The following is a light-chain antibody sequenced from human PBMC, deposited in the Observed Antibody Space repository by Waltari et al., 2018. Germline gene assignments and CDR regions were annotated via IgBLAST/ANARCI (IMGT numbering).Light chain of an antibody. J-gene: IGKJ3*01. Sequence: EKVMTQSPATLSVSPGERATLSCRASQSGSNHLALYQQRPGQAPRLLIYAASYRAAGVPARFSGSGSGTEFTLTIDSLQSEDFAVYFCQQYNSWPFTFGPGTQVDIK. CDR2: AAS. V-gene: IGKV3-15*01. CDR1: QSGSNH. CDR3: QQYNSWPFT.